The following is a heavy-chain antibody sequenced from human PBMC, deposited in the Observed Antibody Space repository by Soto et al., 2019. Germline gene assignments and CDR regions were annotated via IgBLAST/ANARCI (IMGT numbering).Heavy chain of an antibody. CDR1: GGSISSYY. Sequence: PSETLSLTCTVSGGSISSYYWSWIRQPPGKGLEWIGYIYYSGSTNYNPSLKSRVTISVDTSKNQFSLSLRSVTAADTAVYFCVGRGRTSNGDWFDLWGQGILVTVSS. CDR2: IYYSGST. J-gene: IGHJ5*02. CDR3: VGRGRTSNGDWFDL. D-gene: IGHD3-3*02. V-gene: IGHV4-59*12.